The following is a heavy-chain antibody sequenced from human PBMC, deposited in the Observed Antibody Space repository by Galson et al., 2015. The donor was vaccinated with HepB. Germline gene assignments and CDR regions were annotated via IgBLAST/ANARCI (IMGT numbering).Heavy chain of an antibody. V-gene: IGHV5-10-1*01. CDR2: IDPSDSYT. CDR3: ARPRGYAPHDYGDYVYYYYGMDV. Sequence: QSGAEVKKPGESLRISCKGSGYSFTSHWISWVRQMPGKGLEWMGRIDPSDSYTNYSPSFQGHVTISADKSISTAYLQWSSLKASDTAMYYCARPRGYAPHDYGDYVYYYYGMDVWGQGTTVTVSS. CDR1: GYSFTSHW. D-gene: IGHD4-17*01. J-gene: IGHJ6*02.